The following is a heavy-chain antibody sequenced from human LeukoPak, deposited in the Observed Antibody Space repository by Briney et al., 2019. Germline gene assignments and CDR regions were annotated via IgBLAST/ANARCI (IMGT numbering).Heavy chain of an antibody. CDR3: TKESDFDAKRWWFDY. V-gene: IGHV3-9*01. J-gene: IGHJ4*02. D-gene: IGHD2-15*01. CDR2: ICWNGGSI. Sequence: SLRLSSAASGFTFDDYAMHCVPPDPGEGVGCGSGICWNGGSIDYADSVRGGFTISRDNAQSTLYLHMSRLRAEDTALCYSTKESDFDAKRWWFDYWGQGTLVTLSS. CDR1: GFTFDDYA.